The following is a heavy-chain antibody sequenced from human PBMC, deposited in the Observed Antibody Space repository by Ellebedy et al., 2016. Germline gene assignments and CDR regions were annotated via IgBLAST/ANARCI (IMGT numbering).Heavy chain of an antibody. J-gene: IGHJ2*01. CDR3: ASGGRGYFDL. D-gene: IGHD2-15*01. CDR2: IIPMFGTT. V-gene: IGHV1-69*13. CDR1: GGSNYA. Sequence: ASVKVSCKASGGSNYAITWVRQAPGPGLEWMGGIIPMFGTTNYAQKFQGRLTITADESTRTAYMELSSLRSEDLALYYCASGGRGYFDLWGRGTLVTVSS.